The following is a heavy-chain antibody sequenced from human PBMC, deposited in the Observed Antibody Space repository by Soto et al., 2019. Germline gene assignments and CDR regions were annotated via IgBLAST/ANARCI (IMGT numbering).Heavy chain of an antibody. Sequence: QVQLVQSGAEVKKPGSSVKVSCKASGGTFSSYAISWVRQAPGQGLEWMGGIIPIFGTANYAQKFQGRVTXXAXEXXSTAYMELSSLRSEDTAVYYCARGSSGWYPGRFDYWGQGTLVTVSS. CDR3: ARGSSGWYPGRFDY. CDR1: GGTFSSYA. D-gene: IGHD6-19*01. J-gene: IGHJ4*02. V-gene: IGHV1-69*12. CDR2: IIPIFGTA.